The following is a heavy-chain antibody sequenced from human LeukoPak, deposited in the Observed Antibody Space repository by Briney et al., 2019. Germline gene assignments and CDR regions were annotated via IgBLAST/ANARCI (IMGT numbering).Heavy chain of an antibody. D-gene: IGHD5-18*01. CDR1: GYSFTSYW. CDR3: ARHRSGYSYGLNWFDP. J-gene: IGHJ5*02. V-gene: IGHV5-51*01. Sequence: GESLKISCKGSGYSFTSYWIGWVRQMPGKGLEWMGIIYPGDSDTRYSPSLQGQVHLSADKSVSTAYLQWSSLKASDTAVYYCARHRSGYSYGLNWFDPWGKGTLVSVSS. CDR2: IYPGDSDT.